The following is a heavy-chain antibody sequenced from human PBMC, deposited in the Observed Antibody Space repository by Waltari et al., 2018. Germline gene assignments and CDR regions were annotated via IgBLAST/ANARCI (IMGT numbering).Heavy chain of an antibody. Sequence: EVQLVESGGGLVKPGGSLRLSCAASGFTFSSYSMNWVRQAPGKGLEWVSSISSSSSYIDYADSVKGRFTISRDNAKNSLYLQMNSLRAEDTAVYYCARARVIAALDYWGQGTLVTVSS. D-gene: IGHD6-6*01. CDR3: ARARVIAALDY. V-gene: IGHV3-21*01. CDR1: GFTFSSYS. J-gene: IGHJ4*02. CDR2: ISSSSSYI.